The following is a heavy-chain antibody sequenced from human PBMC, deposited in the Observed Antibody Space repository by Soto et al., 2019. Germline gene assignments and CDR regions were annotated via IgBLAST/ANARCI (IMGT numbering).Heavy chain of an antibody. CDR2: IYYSGRT. J-gene: IGHJ4*02. CDR1: GGSIRDYF. Sequence: QVQLQESGPGLVKPSETLSLTCTVSGGSIRDYFWTWIRQPPGKGLEWIGYIYYSGRTNYNPSLTSRVSISVDTSKNHFSLQLRSVTAADTAVYYCERVGGDDYGDSGGFDYWGQGTLVTVSS. D-gene: IGHD4-17*01. CDR3: ERVGGDDYGDSGGFDY. V-gene: IGHV4-59*01.